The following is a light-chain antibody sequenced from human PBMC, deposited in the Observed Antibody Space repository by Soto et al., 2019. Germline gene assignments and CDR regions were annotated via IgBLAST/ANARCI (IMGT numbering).Light chain of an antibody. CDR1: QSVSSY. CDR3: QQRYNWPPG. CDR2: DAS. V-gene: IGKV3-11*01. Sequence: EIVLTQSPATLSLSPGEKATLSCRASQSVSSYLLWYQQKPGQAPRLLIYDASNRATGIPARFAGRGSGTDFTLTISSLEPEDFAVYYCQQRYNWPPGFGQGTKVEIK. J-gene: IGKJ1*01.